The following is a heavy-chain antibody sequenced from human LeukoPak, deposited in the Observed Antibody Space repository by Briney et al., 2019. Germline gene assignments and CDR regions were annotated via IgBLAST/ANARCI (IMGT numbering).Heavy chain of an antibody. V-gene: IGHV3-30-3*01. J-gene: IGHJ4*02. CDR3: ARGGGRGYNWNDLGD. CDR2: ISYDGSNK. Sequence: GGSLRLSCAASGFTFSSYAMHWVRQAPGKGLEWVAVISYDGSNKYYADSVKGRFTISRDNSKNTLYLQMNTLRAEDTAVYFCARGGGRGYNWNDLGDWGQGTLVTVSS. CDR1: GFTFSSYA. D-gene: IGHD1-1*01.